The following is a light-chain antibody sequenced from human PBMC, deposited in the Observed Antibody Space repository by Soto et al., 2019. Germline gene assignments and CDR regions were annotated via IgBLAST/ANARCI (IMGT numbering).Light chain of an antibody. CDR1: QNIGNY. CDR2: VAS. J-gene: IGKJ1*01. V-gene: IGKV1-39*01. Sequence: DIQMTQSPSSLSASVGDRVTIACRASQNIGNYLNWYQQKQGKAPKLLICVASTLQSGVPSRFIGSGFGKYYTLTISNLQPEDFANFLCQQSYSTPQTFGQGTKGKF. CDR3: QQSYSTPQT.